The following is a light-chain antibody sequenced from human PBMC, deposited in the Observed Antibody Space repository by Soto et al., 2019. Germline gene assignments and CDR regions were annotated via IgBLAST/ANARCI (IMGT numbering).Light chain of an antibody. Sequence: QSALTQPASVSGSPGQSITISCTGTSSDVGSYNLVSWYQQHPGKAPKFMIYGVTKRPSGVSNRFSGSKSGNTASLTISGLQAEDEADYCCCSYAGSNTYVFGTGTKVTVL. CDR3: CSYAGSNTYV. V-gene: IGLV2-23*02. CDR1: SSDVGSYNL. CDR2: GVT. J-gene: IGLJ1*01.